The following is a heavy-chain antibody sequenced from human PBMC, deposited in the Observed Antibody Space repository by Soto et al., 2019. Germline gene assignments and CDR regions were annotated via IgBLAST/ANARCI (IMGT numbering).Heavy chain of an antibody. J-gene: IGHJ4*02. CDR1: GCTLGVYD. Sequence: ASVNFSCKSSGCTLGVYDMHFVLGDPGQVLEWMGWINPNNGSTIYAQKFQGRVTLTRDTSIGTAYLELSSLRSDDTAVYYCARGGAGTYRFLNADYWGQGTLVTVSS. CDR3: ARGGAGTYRFLNADY. V-gene: IGHV1-2*02. CDR2: INPNNGST. D-gene: IGHD3-16*02.